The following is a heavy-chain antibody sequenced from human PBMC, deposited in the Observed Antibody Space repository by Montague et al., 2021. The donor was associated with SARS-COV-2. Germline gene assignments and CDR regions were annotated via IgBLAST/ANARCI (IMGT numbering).Heavy chain of an antibody. CDR1: GASIINNY. CDR2: IYYNGST. Sequence: SETLSLTCSVSGASIINNYWSWIRQPPGKGLEWMGHIYYNGSTDYNPSPESRATLSIDTSTNEFSLKLSSVTAADTAVYYSARGGGRLRYSYYYGMDVWGQGTTVTVSS. D-gene: IGHD5-12*01. V-gene: IGHV4-59*01. CDR3: ARGGGRLRYSYYYGMDV. J-gene: IGHJ6*02.